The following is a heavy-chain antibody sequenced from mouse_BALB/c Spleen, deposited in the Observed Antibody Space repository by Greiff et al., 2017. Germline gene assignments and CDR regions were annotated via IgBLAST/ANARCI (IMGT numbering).Heavy chain of an antibody. CDR1: GFSLTSYG. CDR3: ARDYYGYGAMDY. V-gene: IGHV2-6-2*01. CDR2: IWSDGST. J-gene: IGHJ4*01. D-gene: IGHD1-2*01. Sequence: QVQLKESGPDLVAPSQSLSITRTVSGFSLTSYGVHWVRQPPGKGLEWLVVIWSDGSTTYNSALKSRLSISKDNSKSQVFLKMNSLQTDDTAMYYCARDYYGYGAMDYWGQGTSVTVSS.